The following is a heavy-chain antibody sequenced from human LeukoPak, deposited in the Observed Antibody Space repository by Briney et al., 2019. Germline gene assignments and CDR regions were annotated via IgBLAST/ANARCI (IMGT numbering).Heavy chain of an antibody. CDR3: ARVDYGDYAAVDY. J-gene: IGHJ4*02. V-gene: IGHV4-39*07. CDR1: GASISSSVYY. Sequence: SETLSLTCTVSGASISSSVYYWGWIRQPPGKRLEWIGSIYHSGSTYYNPSLKSRVTISVDTSKKQFSLKLSSVTAADTAVYYCARVDYGDYAAVDYWGQGTLVTVSS. D-gene: IGHD4-17*01. CDR2: IYHSGST.